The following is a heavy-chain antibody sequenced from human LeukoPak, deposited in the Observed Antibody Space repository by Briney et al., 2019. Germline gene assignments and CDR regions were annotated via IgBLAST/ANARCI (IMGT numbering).Heavy chain of an antibody. CDR2: IYHSGST. Sequence: KSSETLSLTCTVSGYSISSGYYWGWIRQPPGKGLEWIGSIYHSGSTYYNPSLKSRVTISVDTSKNQFSLKLSSVTAADTAVYYCARGSGGRRRRSTGGLDYYYMDVWGKGTTVTVSS. CDR1: GYSISSGYY. D-gene: IGHD1-26*01. V-gene: IGHV4-38-2*02. J-gene: IGHJ6*03. CDR3: ARGSGGRRRRSTGGLDYYYMDV.